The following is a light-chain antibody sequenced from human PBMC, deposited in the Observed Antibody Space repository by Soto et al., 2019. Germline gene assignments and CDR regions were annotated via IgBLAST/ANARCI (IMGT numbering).Light chain of an antibody. CDR3: FSYAGRNNFDV. V-gene: IGLV2-8*01. CDR1: SSDVGGYDY. Sequence: SVLTQPHSASGSPGQSVTISCTGTSSDVGGYDYVSWYQKHPDKAPKLIIFEVTKRPSGVPDRFSGSKFGNTASLTVSGLQPEDEAEYYCFSYAGRNNFDVFGAGTKVTVL. J-gene: IGLJ1*01. CDR2: EVT.